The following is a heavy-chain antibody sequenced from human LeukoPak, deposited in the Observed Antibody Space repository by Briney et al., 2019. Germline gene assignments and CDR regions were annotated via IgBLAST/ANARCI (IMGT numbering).Heavy chain of an antibody. J-gene: IGHJ4*01. D-gene: IGHD1-1*01. V-gene: IGHV1-18*01. CDR2: ITAYNGNR. CDR3: ARGNDKVVGH. CDR1: GYTFSNYG. Sequence: ASVKVSCKTSGYTFSNYGISWVRQAPGQGLEWMGWITAYNGNRLYAQRFQGRITLTTDTSTSTSYMELRSLEYDDTAIYYCARGNDKVVGHWGQGTLVTVSS.